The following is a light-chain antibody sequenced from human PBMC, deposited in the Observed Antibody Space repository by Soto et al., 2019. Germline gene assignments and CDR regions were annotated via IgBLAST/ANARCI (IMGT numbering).Light chain of an antibody. Sequence: QTVVTQEPSFSVSPGGTVTLTCGLSSGSVSTSYYPSWYQQTPGQAPRTLIYNTNTRSSGVPDRFSGSILGNKAALTITGAQADDASDYYCVVYLGSGIWVFGGGTKVTVL. CDR2: NTN. V-gene: IGLV8-61*01. CDR3: VVYLGSGIWV. J-gene: IGLJ3*02. CDR1: SGSVSTSYY.